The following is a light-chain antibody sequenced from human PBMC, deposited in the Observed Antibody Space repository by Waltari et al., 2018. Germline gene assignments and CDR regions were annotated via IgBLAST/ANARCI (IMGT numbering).Light chain of an antibody. V-gene: IGLV2-14*03. Sequence: SALTQPASVSGSPGQSITLSCTGTNTEFATSNYLSWYQQHPGKPPRLSIYVVTVRPAWVSSRFSGSKSANTASLTIAGLRTEDEADYYCASYVGGRTFVFGTGTRVTVV. CDR3: ASYVGGRTFV. CDR1: NTEFATSNY. J-gene: IGLJ1*01. CDR2: VVT.